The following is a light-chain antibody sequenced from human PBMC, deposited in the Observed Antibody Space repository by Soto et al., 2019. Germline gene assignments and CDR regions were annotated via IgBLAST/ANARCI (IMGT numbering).Light chain of an antibody. CDR1: QSISSW. J-gene: IGKJ5*01. CDR2: KAS. Sequence: DIQMTQSPSTLSASVGDRVTITCRASQSISSWLAWYQQKPGKAPKXLIYKASSLESGVPSRFSVIVSGTSFTLTLSSLQPEDGATYDGQQLLSYPITFGQGTRLEI. V-gene: IGKV1-5*03. CDR3: QQLLSYPIT.